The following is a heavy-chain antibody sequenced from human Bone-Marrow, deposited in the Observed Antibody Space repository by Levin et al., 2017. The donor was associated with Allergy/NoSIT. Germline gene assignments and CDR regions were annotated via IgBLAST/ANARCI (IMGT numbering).Heavy chain of an antibody. CDR1: GFTFSDYY. CDR3: ARPATTRRANYGY. J-gene: IGHJ4*02. Sequence: GESLKISCAASGFTFSDYYMTWIRQAPGKGLEWVSYISSSDTTKYHADSVKGRFTISRDNAKNSLFLQMNSLRAEDTAVYYCARPATTRRANYGYWGEGALVPVSS. V-gene: IGHV3-11*01. CDR2: ISSSDTTK. D-gene: IGHD1-1*01.